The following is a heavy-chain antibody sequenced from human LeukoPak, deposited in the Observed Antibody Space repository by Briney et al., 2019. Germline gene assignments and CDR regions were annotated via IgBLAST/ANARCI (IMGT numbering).Heavy chain of an antibody. D-gene: IGHD6-19*01. V-gene: IGHV3-33*01. CDR3: ARGLIAVAGTGDY. J-gene: IGHJ4*02. CDR1: GFTFSSYG. Sequence: PGRSLRLSCAASGFTFSSYGMHWIRQAPGKGLEWVAVIWYDGSKKYYADSVKGRFTISRDNSKNTLYLQMNSLRAEDTAVYYCARGLIAVAGTGDYWGQGTLVTVSS. CDR2: IWYDGSKK.